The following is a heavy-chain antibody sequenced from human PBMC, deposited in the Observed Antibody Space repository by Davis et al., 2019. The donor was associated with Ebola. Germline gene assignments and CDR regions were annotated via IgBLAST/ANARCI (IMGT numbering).Heavy chain of an antibody. Sequence: SETLSLTCTVSGGSISSYYWSWIRQPPGKGLEWIEYIYYSGSTNYNPSLKSRVTISVDTSENHFSLKLSSVTAADTTVYYCATGAYYGSGYYFDYWGQGTLVTVSS. J-gene: IGHJ4*02. CDR2: IYYSGST. CDR3: ATGAYYGSGYYFDY. V-gene: IGHV4-59*08. D-gene: IGHD3-10*01. CDR1: GGSISSYY.